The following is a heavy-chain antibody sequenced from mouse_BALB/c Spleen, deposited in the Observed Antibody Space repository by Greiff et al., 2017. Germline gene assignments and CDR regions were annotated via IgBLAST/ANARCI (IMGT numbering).Heavy chain of an antibody. V-gene: IGHV1S81*02. CDR1: GYTFTSYW. CDR2: INPSNGRT. J-gene: IGHJ3*01. D-gene: IGHD2-1*01. CDR3: ARPRYYGNPPSY. Sequence: VQLQQPGAELVKPGASVKLSCKASGYTFTSYWMHWVKQRPGQGLEWIGEINPSNGRTNYNEKFKSKATLTVDKSSSTAYMQLSSLTSEDSAVYYCARPRYYGNPPSYWGQGTLVTVSA.